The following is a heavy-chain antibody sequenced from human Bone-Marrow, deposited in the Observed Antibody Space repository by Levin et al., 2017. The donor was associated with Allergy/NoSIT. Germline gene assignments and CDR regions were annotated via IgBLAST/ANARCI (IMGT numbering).Heavy chain of an antibody. CDR2: IKSKSDGGTT. CDR1: GFTFSNAW. D-gene: IGHD4-23*01. Sequence: PSETLSLTCAASGFTFSNAWMSWVRQAPGKGLEWVGRIKSKSDGGTTEDAAPVKGRLTISRDDSKNMLFLQMTNLKAEDTGVYYCTTTIRWSPVELDYWGQGTLVTVSS. CDR3: TTTIRWSPVELDY. J-gene: IGHJ4*02. V-gene: IGHV3-15*01.